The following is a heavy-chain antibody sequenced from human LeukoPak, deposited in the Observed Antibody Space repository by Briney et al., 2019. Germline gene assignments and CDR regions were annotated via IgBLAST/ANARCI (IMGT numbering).Heavy chain of an antibody. CDR3: ARGYDSSGYFYDAFDI. CDR1: GFTLSSYA. J-gene: IGHJ3*02. Sequence: GGSLRLSCVASGFTLSSYAMSWVRQAPGKGLEWVSRISGRGGSTYYADSVKGRFTISRDNPKNTLYLQMNSLRAEDTAVYYCARGYDSSGYFYDAFDIWGQGTMVTVSS. V-gene: IGHV3-23*01. CDR2: ISGRGGST. D-gene: IGHD3-22*01.